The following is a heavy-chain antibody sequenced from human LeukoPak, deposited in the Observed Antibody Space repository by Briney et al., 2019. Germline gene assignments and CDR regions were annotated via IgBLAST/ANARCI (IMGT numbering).Heavy chain of an antibody. V-gene: IGHV1-24*01. J-gene: IGHJ4*02. Sequence: ASVKVSCKVSGYTLTELSMHWVRQAPGKGLEWMRGFDPEDGETIYAQKFQGRVTMTEDTSTDTAYMELSSLRSEDTAVYYCAIRIMITFGGVIVHFDYWGQGTLVTVSS. D-gene: IGHD3-16*02. CDR2: FDPEDGET. CDR1: GYTLTELS. CDR3: AIRIMITFGGVIVHFDY.